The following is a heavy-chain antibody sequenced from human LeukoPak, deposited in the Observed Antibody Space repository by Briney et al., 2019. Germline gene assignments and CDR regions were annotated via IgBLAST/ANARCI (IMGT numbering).Heavy chain of an antibody. CDR1: GGSISSYY. CDR2: IYYSGST. V-gene: IGHV4-59*01. J-gene: IGHJ4*02. Sequence: SETLSLTCTVSGGSISSYYWSWTRQPPGKGLEWIGYIYYSGSTNYNPSLKSRVTISVDTSKNQFSLKLSSVTAADTAVYYCARDTLGDGYNYFDYWGQGTLVTVSS. D-gene: IGHD5-24*01. CDR3: ARDTLGDGYNYFDY.